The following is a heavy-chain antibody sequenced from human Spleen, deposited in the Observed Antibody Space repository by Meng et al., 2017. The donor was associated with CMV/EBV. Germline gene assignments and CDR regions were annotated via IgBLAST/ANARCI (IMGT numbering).Heavy chain of an antibody. D-gene: IGHD6-19*01. Sequence: ASVKVSCKASGYTFTSYDINWVRQATGQGLEWMGWMNPNSGNTGYAQKFQGRVTMTRHTSISTAYMELSTLTSEDTAVYFCARGGSSGWYYYYGVDVWGQGTTVTVSS. CDR3: ARGGSSGWYYYYGVDV. CDR1: GYTFTSYD. V-gene: IGHV1-8*01. J-gene: IGHJ6*02. CDR2: MNPNSGNT.